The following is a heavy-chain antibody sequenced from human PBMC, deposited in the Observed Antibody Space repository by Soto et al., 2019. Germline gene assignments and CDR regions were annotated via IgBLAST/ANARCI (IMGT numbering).Heavy chain of an antibody. CDR1: GDSINNHY. V-gene: IGHV4-59*11. Sequence: SETLSLTCTVSGDSINNHYWTWIRQPPGKGLEWIGYIYDSGSTSYNPSLKSRLTISVDTSKNQFSLKVKSVTAADTAVYYCARGTKYYYQGMDVWGQGTTVTVSS. J-gene: IGHJ6*02. CDR2: IYDSGST. CDR3: ARGTKYYYQGMDV.